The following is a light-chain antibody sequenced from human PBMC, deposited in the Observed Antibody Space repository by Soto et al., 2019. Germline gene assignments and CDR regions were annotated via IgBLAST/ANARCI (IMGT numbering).Light chain of an antibody. CDR1: QRINTS. CDR2: PPS. V-gene: IGKV1-39*01. Sequence: DIQLTQSPSSLSASVGDRVTITCRASQRINTSMNWYQHKPGKAPNLLIFPPSTLQSGVPSRFSGSESWTDFTLTISSLQPEDFATYYCQQSYSIPLTFGGGTKVDIK. J-gene: IGKJ4*01. CDR3: QQSYSIPLT.